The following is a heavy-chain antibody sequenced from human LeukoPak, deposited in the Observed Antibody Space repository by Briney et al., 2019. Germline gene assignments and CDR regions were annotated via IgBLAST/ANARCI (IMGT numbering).Heavy chain of an antibody. J-gene: IGHJ4*02. Sequence: KPSETLSLTCTVSGGSISSYYWNWIRQPPGKGLEWIGYIYYSGSTNYNPSLKSRVTISVDTSKNQFSLKLSAVTAADTAVYYCARLRYDSSGYRSSSYYFEYWGQETLVTVSS. CDR1: GGSISSYY. CDR2: IYYSGST. D-gene: IGHD3-22*01. V-gene: IGHV4-59*01. CDR3: ARLRYDSSGYRSSSYYFEY.